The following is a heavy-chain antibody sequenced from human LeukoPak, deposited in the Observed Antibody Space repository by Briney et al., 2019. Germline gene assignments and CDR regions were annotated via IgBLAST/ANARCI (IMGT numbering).Heavy chain of an antibody. CDR2: ISYDGSNK. Sequence: GGSLRLSCAASGFTFSSYGMHWVRQAPGKGLEWVAVISYDGSNKYYADSVKGRFTISRDDSKNTLYLQMNSLRAEDTAVYYCAKDHSSSWYYFDYWGQGTLVTVSS. J-gene: IGHJ4*02. CDR3: AKDHSSSWYYFDY. V-gene: IGHV3-30*18. D-gene: IGHD6-13*01. CDR1: GFTFSSYG.